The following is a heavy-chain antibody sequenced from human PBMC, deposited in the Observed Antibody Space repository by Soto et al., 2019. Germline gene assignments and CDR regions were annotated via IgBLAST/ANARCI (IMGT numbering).Heavy chain of an antibody. CDR3: ARDPRYCSSTSCYAPWGGNYYYYGMDV. V-gene: IGHV3-53*01. J-gene: IGHJ6*02. CDR2: IYSGGST. Sequence: GGSLRLSCAASGFTVSSNYMIWVRQAPGKGLEWVSVIYSGGSTYYADSVKGRFTISRDNSKNTLYLQMNSLRAEDTAVYYCARDPRYCSSTSCYAPWGGNYYYYGMDVWGQGTTVTVSS. D-gene: IGHD2-2*01. CDR1: GFTVSSNY.